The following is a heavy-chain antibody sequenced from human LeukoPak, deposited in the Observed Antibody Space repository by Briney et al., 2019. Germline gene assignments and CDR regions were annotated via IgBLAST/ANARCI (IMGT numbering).Heavy chain of an antibody. D-gene: IGHD2-2*01. V-gene: IGHV3-7*01. CDR2: IKQDGSEK. Sequence: GGSLRLSCAASGFTFSSYWMSWVRQAPGKGLEWVANIKQDGSEKYYVDSVKGRFTISRDNAKNSLYLQMNSLRAEDTAVYYCARGPLIPAAPYQYFDYWGQGTLVTVSS. CDR3: ARGPLIPAAPYQYFDY. J-gene: IGHJ4*02. CDR1: GFTFSSYW.